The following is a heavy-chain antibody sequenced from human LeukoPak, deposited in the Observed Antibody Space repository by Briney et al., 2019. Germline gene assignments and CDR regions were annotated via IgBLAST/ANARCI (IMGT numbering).Heavy chain of an antibody. Sequence: ASVKVSCKASGYTFTSYDINWVRQATGQGLEWMGWMNPNSGNTGYAQKFQGRVTMTRNTSISTAYMELSSLRSEDTAVYYCARARPNRISMVRGVIRYYYGMDVWGQGTTVTVSS. CDR2: MNPNSGNT. J-gene: IGHJ6*02. V-gene: IGHV1-8*01. D-gene: IGHD3-10*01. CDR3: ARARPNRISMVRGVIRYYYGMDV. CDR1: GYTFTSYD.